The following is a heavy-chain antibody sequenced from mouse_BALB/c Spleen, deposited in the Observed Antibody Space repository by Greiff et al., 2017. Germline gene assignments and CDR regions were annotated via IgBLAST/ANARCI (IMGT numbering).Heavy chain of an antibody. CDR2: IWAGGST. CDR3: ARVQRAYYYAMDY. D-gene: IGHD3-3*01. V-gene: IGHV2-9*02. J-gene: IGHJ4*01. Sequence: QVQLQQSGPGLVAPSQSLSITCTVSGFSLTSYGVHWVRQPPGKGLEWLGVIWAGGSTNYNSALMSRLSISKDNSKSQVFLKMNSLQTDDTAMYYCARVQRAYYYAMDYWGQGTSVTVSS. CDR1: GFSLTSYG.